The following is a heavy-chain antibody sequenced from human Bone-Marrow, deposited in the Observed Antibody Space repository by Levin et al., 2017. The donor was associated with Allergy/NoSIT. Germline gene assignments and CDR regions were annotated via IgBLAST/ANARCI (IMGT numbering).Heavy chain of an antibody. V-gene: IGHV3-15*01. CDR1: GFTFTNTW. J-gene: IGHJ4*02. Sequence: GGSLRLSCAASGFTFTNTWMSWVRQSPGKGLDWIGRIRSKSDGETVDSAASVKGRFTISRDDSRNTLFLQIDSLQTEDTAVYYCTTDGIGIRYWGQGTLVLVSS. CDR2: IRSKSDGETV. CDR3: TTDGIGIRY. D-gene: IGHD2-21*01.